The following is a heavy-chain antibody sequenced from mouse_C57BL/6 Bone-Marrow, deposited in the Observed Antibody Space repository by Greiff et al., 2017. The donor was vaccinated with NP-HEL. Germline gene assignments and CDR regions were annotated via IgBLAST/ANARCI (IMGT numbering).Heavy chain of an antibody. J-gene: IGHJ3*01. CDR2: IDPENGDT. V-gene: IGHV14-4*01. Sequence: DVKLQESGAELVRPGASVKLSCTASGFNIKDDYMHWVKQRPEQGLEWIGWIDPENGDTEYASKFQGKATITADTSSNTAYLQLSSLTSEDTAVYYCTLSMVTTSQAWFAYWGQGTLVTVSA. CDR1: GFNIKDDY. CDR3: TLSMVTTSQAWFAY. D-gene: IGHD2-2*01.